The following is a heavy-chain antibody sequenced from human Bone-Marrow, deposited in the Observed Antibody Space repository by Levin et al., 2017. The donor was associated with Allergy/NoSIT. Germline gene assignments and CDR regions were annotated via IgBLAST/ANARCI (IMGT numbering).Heavy chain of an antibody. J-gene: IGHJ3*02. CDR3: ARRFFGSRWTLTSFDAFDI. D-gene: IGHD2-2*01. CDR1: GSSFTSYW. CDR2: IYPGDSDT. Sequence: GESLKISCQGSGSSFTSYWIGWVRQMPGKGLEWMGIIYPGDSDTRYSPSFQGQVTISADKSISTAYLQWSSLKASDTAMYYCARRFFGSRWTLTSFDAFDIWGQGTMVTVSS. V-gene: IGHV5-51*01.